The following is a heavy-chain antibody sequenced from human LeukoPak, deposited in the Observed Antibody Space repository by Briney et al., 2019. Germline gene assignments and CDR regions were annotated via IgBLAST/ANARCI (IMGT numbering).Heavy chain of an antibody. J-gene: IGHJ1*01. Sequence: SVKVSCKASGGTFSSYAISWVRQAPGQGLEWMGRIIPILGIANYAQKFQGRVTITADKSTSTAYMELSSLRSEDTAVYYCARVDIVLVPAAVGYFQHWGQGTLVSVSS. CDR2: IIPILGIA. CDR3: ARVDIVLVPAAVGYFQH. V-gene: IGHV1-69*04. CDR1: GGTFSSYA. D-gene: IGHD2-2*01.